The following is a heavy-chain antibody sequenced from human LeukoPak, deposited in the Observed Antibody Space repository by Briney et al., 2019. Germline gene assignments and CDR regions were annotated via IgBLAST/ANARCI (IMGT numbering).Heavy chain of an antibody. J-gene: IGHJ4*02. CDR1: GFTVSSNY. Sequence: GGSLRLSCAASGFTVSSNYMSWVRQAPGKGLEWVSAISGSGGSTYYADSVKGRFTISRDNSKNTLYLQMNSLRAEDTAVYYCAKDPPSGWLPSYFDYWGQGTLVTVSS. V-gene: IGHV3-23*01. D-gene: IGHD3-22*01. CDR2: ISGSGGST. CDR3: AKDPPSGWLPSYFDY.